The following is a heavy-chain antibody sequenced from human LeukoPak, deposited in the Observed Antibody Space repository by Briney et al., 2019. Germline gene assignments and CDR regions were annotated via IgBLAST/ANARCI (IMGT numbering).Heavy chain of an antibody. CDR3: ARYTDDYGGNANAFDI. V-gene: IGHV4-38-2*02. J-gene: IGHJ3*02. CDR1: GYSISSGYY. CDR2: IYHSGST. D-gene: IGHD4-23*01. Sequence: KPSGTLSLTCTVSGYSISSGYYWGWIRQPPGKGLEWIGSIYHSGSTYYNPSLKSRVTISVDTSKKQFSLKLSSVTAADTAVYYCARYTDDYGGNANAFDIWGQGTMVTVSS.